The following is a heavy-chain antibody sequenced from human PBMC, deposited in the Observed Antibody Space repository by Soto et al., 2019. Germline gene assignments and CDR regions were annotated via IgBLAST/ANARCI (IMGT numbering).Heavy chain of an antibody. V-gene: IGHV4-39*01. CDR3: ASEGGDGMDV. D-gene: IGHD1-26*01. CDR1: GGSISSSSYY. Sequence: PSETLSLTCTVSGGSISSSSYYWGWIRQPPGKGLEWIGSIYYSGSTYYNPSLKSRVTISVDTSKNQFSLKLSSVTAADTAVYYCASEGGDGMDVWGQGTTVTVSS. CDR2: IYYSGST. J-gene: IGHJ6*02.